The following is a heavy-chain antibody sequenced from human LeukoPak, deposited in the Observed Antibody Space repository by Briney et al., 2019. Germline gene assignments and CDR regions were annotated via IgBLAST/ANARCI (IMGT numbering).Heavy chain of an antibody. CDR2: INAGNGNT. CDR3: ARGVDTAMGLDY. V-gene: IGHV1-3*01. D-gene: IGHD5-18*01. J-gene: IGHJ4*02. Sequence: ASVKVSCKASGYTFTSYAMHWVRQAPGQRLEWMGWINAGNGNTKYSQKFQGRVTITRDTSASTAYMELSSLRSEDTAVYYCARGVDTAMGLDYWGQGTLVTVSS. CDR1: GYTFTSYA.